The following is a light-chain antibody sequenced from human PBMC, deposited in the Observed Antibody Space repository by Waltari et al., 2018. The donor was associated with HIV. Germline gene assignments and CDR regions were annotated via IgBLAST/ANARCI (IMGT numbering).Light chain of an antibody. Sequence: QSVLTQPPSVSGAPGQRVTISCTGSSSNIGAGYDVQWYQQLPGTAPKLLIYGSTNRPSGVPDRFSGAKSGTSPSLAITGRQAEDEADYYCQSYDSSLTGSVFGGGTKLTVL. CDR3: QSYDSSLTGSV. V-gene: IGLV1-40*01. CDR1: SSNIGAGYD. J-gene: IGLJ2*01. CDR2: GST.